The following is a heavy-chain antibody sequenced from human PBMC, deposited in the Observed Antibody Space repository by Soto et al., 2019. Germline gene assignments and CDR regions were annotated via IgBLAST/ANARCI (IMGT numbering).Heavy chain of an antibody. CDR2: IYYSGST. J-gene: IGHJ4*02. CDR1: GGSISSYY. CDR3: ARQQGTQLWSYYFDY. D-gene: IGHD5-18*01. V-gene: IGHV4-59*08. Sequence: PSETLSLTCTVSGGSISSYYWSWIRQPPGKGLEWIGYIYYSGSTNYNPSLKSRVTVSVDTSKNQFSLKLYSVTAADTAVYYCARQQGTQLWSYYFDYWGQGTQVTVSS.